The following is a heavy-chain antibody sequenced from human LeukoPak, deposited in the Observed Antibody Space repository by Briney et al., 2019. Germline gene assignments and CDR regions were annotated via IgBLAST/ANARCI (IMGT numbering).Heavy chain of an antibody. CDR2: IYYSGST. CDR1: GGSFSGYY. J-gene: IGHJ3*02. D-gene: IGHD2-8*01. Sequence: SETLSLTCAVYGGSFSGYYWSWIRQPPGKGLEWIGYIYYSGSTNYNPSLKSRVTISVDTSKNQFSLKLSSVTAADTAVYYCARLYASAWFPPDAFDIWGQGTMVTVSS. CDR3: ARLYASAWFPPDAFDI. V-gene: IGHV4-59*08.